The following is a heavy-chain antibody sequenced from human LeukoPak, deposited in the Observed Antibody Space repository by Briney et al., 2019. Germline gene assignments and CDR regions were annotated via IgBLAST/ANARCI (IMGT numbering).Heavy chain of an antibody. CDR2: INHSGST. D-gene: IGHD3-22*01. J-gene: IGHJ4*02. Sequence: SETLSLTCAVYGGSFSGYYWSWIRQPPGKGLEWIGEINHSGSTNYNPSLKSRVTISVDTSKNQFSLKLSSVTAADTAVYYCASQGLNYYDSSGYSLDYWGQGTLVTISS. CDR3: ASQGLNYYDSSGYSLDY. V-gene: IGHV4-34*01. CDR1: GGSFSGYY.